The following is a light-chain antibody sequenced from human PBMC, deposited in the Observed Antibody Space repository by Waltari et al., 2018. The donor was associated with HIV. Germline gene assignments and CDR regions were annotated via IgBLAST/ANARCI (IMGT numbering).Light chain of an antibody. CDR3: AAWDDSLHGYV. J-gene: IGLJ1*01. CDR2: SNN. V-gene: IGLV1-44*01. CDR1: SSNIGSNP. Sequence: QSVLTQPPSASGTPGQRVTISCSGSSSNIGSNPINWYRQLPGTAPKLLIYSNNQVPSGVPDRFSGSKSGTSASLAISGLQSEDEADYYCAAWDDSLHGYVFGTGTKVTVV.